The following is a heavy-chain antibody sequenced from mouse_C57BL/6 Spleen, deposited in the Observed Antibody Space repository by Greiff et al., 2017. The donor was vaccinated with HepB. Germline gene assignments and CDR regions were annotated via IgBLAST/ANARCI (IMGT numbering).Heavy chain of an antibody. J-gene: IGHJ4*01. Sequence: EVKLQQSGPELVKPGASVKISCKASGYTFTDYYMNWVKQSHGKSLEWIGDINPNNGGTSYNQKFKGKATLTVDKSSSTAYMELRSLTSEDSAVYYCARSRYYYAMDYWGQGTSVTVSS. V-gene: IGHV1-26*01. CDR1: GYTFTDYY. CDR3: ARSRYYYAMDY. D-gene: IGHD2-14*01. CDR2: INPNNGGT.